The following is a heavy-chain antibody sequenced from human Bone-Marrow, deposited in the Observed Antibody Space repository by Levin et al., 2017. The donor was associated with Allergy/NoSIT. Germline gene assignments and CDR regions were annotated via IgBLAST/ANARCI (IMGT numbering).Heavy chain of an antibody. CDR3: ARMVVVAVTPGYADH. V-gene: IGHV4-38-2*02. CDR1: GYSIRNGYY. J-gene: IGHJ4*02. CDR2: IYPDGTT. D-gene: IGHD2-15*01. Sequence: SQTLSLTCNVSGYSIRNGYYWGWIRQPPGKGLEWIGSIYPDGTTYYKPSLKSRVSMSVDSSKNQFALTMTSVTAADTAVYYCARMVVVAVTPGYADHWGQGILATVSS.